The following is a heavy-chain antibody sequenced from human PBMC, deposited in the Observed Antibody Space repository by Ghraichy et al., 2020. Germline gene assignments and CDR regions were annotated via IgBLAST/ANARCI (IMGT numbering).Heavy chain of an antibody. Sequence: ASVKVSCKASGYSFSNYVISWVRQAPGQVLEWMGWISPYNGNTNYAQKFDGRVTMTRDTSTNTLYMELRSLRSDDTAVYYCAREAAPWGALKYFQNWSQGTLVTVSS. CDR3: AREAAPWGALKYFQN. CDR2: ISPYNGNT. CDR1: GYSFSNYV. D-gene: IGHD3-16*01. J-gene: IGHJ1*01. V-gene: IGHV1-18*01.